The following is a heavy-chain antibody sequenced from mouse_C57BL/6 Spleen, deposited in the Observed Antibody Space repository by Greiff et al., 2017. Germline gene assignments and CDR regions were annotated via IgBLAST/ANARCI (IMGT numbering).Heavy chain of an antibody. V-gene: IGHV2-2*01. D-gene: IGHD2-4*01. CDR1: GFSLTSYG. CDR2: IWSGGST. Sequence: QVQLQQSGPGLVQPSQSLSITCTVSGFSLTSYGVHWVRQSPGKGLEWLGVIWSGGSTDYNAAFISRRSISKDNSKSQVFFKMNSLQADDTAIYYCARIYDYDGYFDVGGTGTTVTVSS. J-gene: IGHJ1*03. CDR3: ARIYDYDGYFDV.